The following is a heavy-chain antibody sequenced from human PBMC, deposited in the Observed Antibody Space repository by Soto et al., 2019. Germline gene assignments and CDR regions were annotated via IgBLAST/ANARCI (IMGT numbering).Heavy chain of an antibody. J-gene: IGHJ6*02. CDR2: IDHSGST. CDR1: GGSFSAYY. Sequence: SETLSLTCAVYGGSFSAYYWAWIRQSPGKGLEWIGEIDHSGSTNFNPSLKSRVIISVDTSKNQFSLKLTSVTAADTAVYYCARTNRRRVLFDYYYYGMDVWAKGPRSPSP. CDR3: ARTNRRRVLFDYYYYGMDV. D-gene: IGHD2-8*01. V-gene: IGHV4-34*01.